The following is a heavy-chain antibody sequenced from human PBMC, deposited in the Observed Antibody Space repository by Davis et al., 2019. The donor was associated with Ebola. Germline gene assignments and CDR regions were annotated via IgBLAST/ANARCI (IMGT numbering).Heavy chain of an antibody. J-gene: IGHJ6*03. D-gene: IGHD2-2*02. CDR2: VQNIGST. CDR1: GGSISTYH. CDR3: AAIYGWAFGYYYLDV. V-gene: IGHV4-59*01. Sequence: PSETLSLTCTVSGGSISTYHWTWIRQPPGKGLEWIGYVQNIGSTKYNPSLRSRVTLLVDTSKNQFSLNLSSVTAADTAVYYCAAIYGWAFGYYYLDVWGRGTTVTVSS.